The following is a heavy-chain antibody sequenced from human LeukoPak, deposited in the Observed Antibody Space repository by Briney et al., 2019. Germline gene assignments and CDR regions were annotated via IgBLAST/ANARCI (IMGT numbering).Heavy chain of an antibody. V-gene: IGHV3-30-3*01. CDR3: ARAGRFLEWLFPFLDY. CDR2: ISYDGSNK. D-gene: IGHD3-3*01. CDR1: GFTFSSYA. Sequence: GGSLRLSCAASGFTFSSYAMHWVRQAPGKGLEWVAVISYDGSNKYYADSVKGRSTISRDNSKNTLYLQMNSLRAEDTAVYYCARAGRFLEWLFPFLDYWGQGTLVTVSS. J-gene: IGHJ4*02.